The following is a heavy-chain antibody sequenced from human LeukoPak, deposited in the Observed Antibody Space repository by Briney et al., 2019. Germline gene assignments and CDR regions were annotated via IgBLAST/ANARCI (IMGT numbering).Heavy chain of an antibody. D-gene: IGHD3-10*01. Sequence: PSETLSLTCTVSGGSISSYYWSWIRQPPGKGLEWIGYIYYSGSTNYNPSLKSRVTTSVDTSKNQFSLKLSSVTAADTAVYYCARSKSSGFTAGWGQGTLVTVSS. CDR3: ARSKSSGFTAG. V-gene: IGHV4-59*08. CDR1: GGSISSYY. J-gene: IGHJ4*02. CDR2: IYYSGST.